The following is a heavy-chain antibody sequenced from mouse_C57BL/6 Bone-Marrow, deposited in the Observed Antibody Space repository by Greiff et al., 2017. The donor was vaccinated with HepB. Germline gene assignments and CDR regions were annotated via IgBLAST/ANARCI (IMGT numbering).Heavy chain of an antibody. CDR2: ISNGGGST. CDR3: ARQGGYYGNYGGFDY. D-gene: IGHD2-1*01. J-gene: IGHJ2*02. CDR1: GFTFSDYY. V-gene: IGHV5-12*01. Sequence: EVQVVESGGGLVQPGGSLKLSCAASGFTFSDYYMYWVRQTPGNRLEWVAYISNGGGSTYYPDNVKGRCTITRDNDKNTLYLQMSRLKSEDAAMYYCARQGGYYGNYGGFDYWGQGTSLTVSS.